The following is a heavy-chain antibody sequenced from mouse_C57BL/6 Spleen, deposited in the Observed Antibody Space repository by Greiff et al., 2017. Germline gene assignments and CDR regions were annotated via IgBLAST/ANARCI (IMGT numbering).Heavy chain of an antibody. D-gene: IGHD1-1*01. CDR2: IDPSDSYT. CDR1: GYTFTSYW. J-gene: IGHJ1*03. Sequence: QVQLQQPGAELVRPGTSVKLSCKASGYTFTSYWMHWVKQRPGQGLEWIGVIDPSDSYTNYNQKFKGKATLTVDTSSSTAYMQLSSLTSEDSAVYYCARAGAVRYFDVWGTGTTVTVSS. CDR3: ARAGAVRYFDV. V-gene: IGHV1-59*01.